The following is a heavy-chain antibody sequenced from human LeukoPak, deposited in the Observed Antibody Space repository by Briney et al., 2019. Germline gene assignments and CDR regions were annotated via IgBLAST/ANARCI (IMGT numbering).Heavy chain of an antibody. Sequence: PSETLSLTCTVSGGSITNSYYYWGWIRQPPGKGLEWIGNVHFSGNTYYNPSLKSRVTISVDTSKNQFSLKLSSVTAADTAVYYCARSGYSNFDYWGQGTLVTVSS. D-gene: IGHD3-3*01. J-gene: IGHJ4*02. CDR3: ARSGYSNFDY. V-gene: IGHV4-39*07. CDR2: VHFSGNT. CDR1: GGSITNSYYY.